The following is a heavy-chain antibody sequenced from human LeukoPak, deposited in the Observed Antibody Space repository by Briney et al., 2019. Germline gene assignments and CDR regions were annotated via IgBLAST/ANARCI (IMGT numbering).Heavy chain of an antibody. CDR2: MNPNSGNT. CDR1: GYTFTSYD. J-gene: IGHJ4*02. CDR3: AKRSAYSNNSPHFDY. V-gene: IGHV1-8*03. Sequence: ASVKVSCKASGYTFTSYDINWVRQATGQGLEWMGWMNPNSGNTGYAQKFQGRVTITRNTSISTAYMELSSLRSEDTAIYYCAKRSAYSNNSPHFDYWGQGTLVTVSS. D-gene: IGHD6-13*01.